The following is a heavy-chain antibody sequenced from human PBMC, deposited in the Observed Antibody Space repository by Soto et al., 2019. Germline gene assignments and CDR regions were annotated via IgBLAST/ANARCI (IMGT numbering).Heavy chain of an antibody. D-gene: IGHD2-21*02. CDR1: GFTFSSYG. V-gene: IGHV3-30*18. CDR3: AKDLPLNCVGGCGPLDY. Sequence: QVQLVESGGGVVQPGRSLRLSCAASGFTFSSYGMYWVRQAPDKGLEWVALISYDGSTKYYANSVKGRFSISRDNSKNTLYLQMDSLRAEDTALYYCAKDLPLNCVGGCGPLDYWGQGTLVIASS. J-gene: IGHJ4*02. CDR2: ISYDGSTK.